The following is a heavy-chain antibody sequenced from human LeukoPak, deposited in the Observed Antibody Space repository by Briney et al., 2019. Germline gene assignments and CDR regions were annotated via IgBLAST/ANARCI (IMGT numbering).Heavy chain of an antibody. Sequence: SETLSLTCTVSGGSISSYYWSWIRQPPGKGLEWIGYIYYSGSTNYNPSLKSRVTISVDTSKYQFSLKLSSVTAADTAVYYCARFYDSRGVDPDAFDIWGQGTMVTVSS. CDR2: IYYSGST. J-gene: IGHJ3*02. D-gene: IGHD3-22*01. V-gene: IGHV4-59*01. CDR1: GGSISSYY. CDR3: ARFYDSRGVDPDAFDI.